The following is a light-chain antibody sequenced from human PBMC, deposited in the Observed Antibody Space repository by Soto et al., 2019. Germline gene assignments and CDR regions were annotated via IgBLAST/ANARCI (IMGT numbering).Light chain of an antibody. CDR2: ATS. V-gene: IGKV1-17*01. J-gene: IGKJ1*01. Sequence: DIQMTQSPSSLSASVGDRVIITCRASEDIKSDLGWYQQKAGEAPRRLISATSSLQSGAPSGFSGSESGTEFTLTISSLQPEDLATDYLLQHHAYPPTFGQGTKVEIK. CDR3: LQHHAYPPT. CDR1: EDIKSD.